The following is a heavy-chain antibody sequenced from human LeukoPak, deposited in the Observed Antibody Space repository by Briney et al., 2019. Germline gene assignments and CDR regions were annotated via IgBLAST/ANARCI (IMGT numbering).Heavy chain of an antibody. D-gene: IGHD3-10*01. CDR2: INWNGGST. CDR1: GFTFDDYG. CDR3: ARDKEEGIPLWFGELFS. V-gene: IGHV3-20*04. Sequence: GGSLRLSCAASGFTFDDYGMSWVRQAPGKGLEWVSGINWNGGSTGYADSVKGQFTISRDNAKNSLYLQMNSLRAEDTALYYCARDKEEGIPLWFGELFSWGQGTLVTVSS. J-gene: IGHJ4*02.